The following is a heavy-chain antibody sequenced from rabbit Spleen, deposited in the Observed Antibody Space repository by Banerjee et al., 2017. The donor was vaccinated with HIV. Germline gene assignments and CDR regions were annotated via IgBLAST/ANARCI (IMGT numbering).Heavy chain of an antibody. D-gene: IGHD8-1*01. Sequence: QEQLVESGGGLVRPEGSLKLSCTASGFSFSNKAVMCWVRQAPGKGLQWIACINAVTGKAVYATWAKGRFTFSKTSSTTVTLQMTSLTAADTATYFCVRDSGTSFSTYGMDLWGQGTLVTVS. J-gene: IGHJ3*01. CDR1: GFSFSNKAV. CDR2: INAVTGKA. V-gene: IGHV1S45*01. CDR3: VRDSGTSFSTYGMDL.